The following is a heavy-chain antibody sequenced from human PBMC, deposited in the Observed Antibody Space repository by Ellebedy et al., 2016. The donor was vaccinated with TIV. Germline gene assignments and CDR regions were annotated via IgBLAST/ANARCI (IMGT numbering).Heavy chain of an antibody. CDR1: GFTVSSYG. Sequence: GESLKISCAASGFTVSSYGMHGVRQAPGKGLEWVAGLSYDGSDKYYADSVKGRFTISRDNSKTTLYLQMNSLRAEDTAVYDCAKEYRSSSAHFDYWGQGTLVTVSS. J-gene: IGHJ4*02. V-gene: IGHV3-30*18. CDR2: LSYDGSDK. CDR3: AKEYRSSSAHFDY. D-gene: IGHD6-6*01.